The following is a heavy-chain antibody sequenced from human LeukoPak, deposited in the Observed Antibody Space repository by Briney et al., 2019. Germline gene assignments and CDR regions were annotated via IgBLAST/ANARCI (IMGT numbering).Heavy chain of an antibody. CDR2: ISWNSGGI. Sequence: PGGSLRLSCAASGFTVSSNYMSWVRQAPGKGLEWVSGISWNSGGIGYADSVKGRFTISRDNAKNSLYLQMNSLRAEDTALYYCAKDSARSWSYFDYWGQGTLVTVSS. CDR3: AKDSARSWSYFDY. D-gene: IGHD6-13*01. CDR1: GFTVSSNY. V-gene: IGHV3-9*01. J-gene: IGHJ4*02.